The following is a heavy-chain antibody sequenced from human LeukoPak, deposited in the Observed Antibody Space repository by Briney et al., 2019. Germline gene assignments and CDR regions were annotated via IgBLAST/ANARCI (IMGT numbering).Heavy chain of an antibody. CDR1: GFTFDDYA. CDR3: AKGSSSWYLFDY. Sequence: GGSLRLSCAASGFTFDDYAMHWVRQAPGKGLEWVSGISWNSGSIGYAGSVKGRFTISRDNAKNSLYLQMNSLRAEDIDLYYCAKGSSSWYLFDYWGQGTLVTVSS. D-gene: IGHD6-13*01. CDR2: ISWNSGSI. J-gene: IGHJ4*02. V-gene: IGHV3-9*03.